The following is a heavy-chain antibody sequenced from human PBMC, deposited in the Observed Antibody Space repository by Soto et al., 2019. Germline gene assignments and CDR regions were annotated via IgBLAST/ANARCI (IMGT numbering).Heavy chain of an antibody. V-gene: IGHV3-23*01. CDR1: GFTFSSYA. J-gene: IGHJ5*02. Sequence: EVQLLESGGGLVQPGGSLRLSCAASGFTFSSYAMSWVRQAPGKGLEWVSAISGSGGSTYYADSVKGRFTISRDNAKNSLFLQMNSLRAEDTAVYYCVRSGTARLLRHSWFDTWGQGTLVTVSS. D-gene: IGHD2-21*01. CDR3: VRSGTARLLRHSWFDT. CDR2: ISGSGGST.